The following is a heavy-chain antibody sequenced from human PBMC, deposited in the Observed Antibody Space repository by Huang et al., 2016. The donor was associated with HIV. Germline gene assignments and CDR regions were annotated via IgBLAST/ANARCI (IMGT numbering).Heavy chain of an antibody. CDR3: ARGGDGVGATRFDF. D-gene: IGHD1-26*01. CDR2: INHSGST. V-gene: IGHV4-34*02. CDR1: GGSFSGYY. Sequence: QVQLQQWGAGLLKPSETLSLICAVYGGSFSGYYWSWISHPPGKVREGIGEINHSGSTNYNPTLKSRVTISVDTSKNQFSLKLSSVTAADTAVYYCARGGDGVGATRFDFWGQGNQVTVSS. J-gene: IGHJ4*02.